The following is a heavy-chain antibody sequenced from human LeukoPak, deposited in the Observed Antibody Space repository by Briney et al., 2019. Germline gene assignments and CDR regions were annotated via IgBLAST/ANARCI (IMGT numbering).Heavy chain of an antibody. V-gene: IGHV4-59*01. CDR1: GCSIRRYY. CDR3: ARVPGSSWYYYGMDV. Sequence: KSSQTLSLTCTGSGCSIRRYYWGLIRQPPGEGLEGIGYIYYSGSTNYNPSLKSRVTISVDTSKNQFSLKLSSVTAADTAVYYCARVPGSSWYYYGMDVWGQGTTVTVSS. J-gene: IGHJ6*02. D-gene: IGHD6-13*01. CDR2: IYYSGST.